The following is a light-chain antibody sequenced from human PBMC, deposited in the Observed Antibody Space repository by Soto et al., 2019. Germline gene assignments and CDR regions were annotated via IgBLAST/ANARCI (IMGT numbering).Light chain of an antibody. V-gene: IGKV2-28*01. CDR2: LGP. Sequence: DIVMTQSPLSLPVIPGEPASISCRSSGDLQRSHGYSYLDWYLQKPGQSPQLLIYLGPNRASGVTDRFSGCGSGTDFTLKISRVEAEDVGVYYCMQVLQTPYTFGQGTRLEIK. CDR3: MQVLQTPYT. J-gene: IGKJ2*01. CDR1: GDLQRSHGYSY.